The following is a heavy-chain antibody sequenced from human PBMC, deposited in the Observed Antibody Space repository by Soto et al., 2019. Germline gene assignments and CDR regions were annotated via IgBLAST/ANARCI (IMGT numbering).Heavy chain of an antibody. J-gene: IGHJ4*02. CDR3: ARHRAVAGLDY. Sequence: TLSLTFGVFGDSVTSDNYYWTGSRQPPGKDLEWIGNIYFSGSNYYNPSLNSRVTLSIDTSKNHFSLKLTSVTASDTAMYYCARHRAVAGLDYWGQGTLVTASS. CDR1: GDSVTSDNYY. CDR2: IYFSGSN. D-gene: IGHD6-19*01. V-gene: IGHV4-30-4*01.